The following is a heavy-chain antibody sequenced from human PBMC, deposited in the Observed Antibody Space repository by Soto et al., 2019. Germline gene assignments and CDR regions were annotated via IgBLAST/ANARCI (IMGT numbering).Heavy chain of an antibody. Sequence: GGSLRLSCAASGFTFSSYAMHWVRQAPGKGLEWVAVISYDGSNKYYADSVKGRFTISRDNSKNTLYLQMNSLRAEDTAVYYCARDQGITTFGVYSMYYYGMDVWGPGTTVTVSS. CDR1: GFTFSSYA. CDR2: ISYDGSNK. V-gene: IGHV3-30-3*01. D-gene: IGHD3-3*01. J-gene: IGHJ6*02. CDR3: ARDQGITTFGVYSMYYYGMDV.